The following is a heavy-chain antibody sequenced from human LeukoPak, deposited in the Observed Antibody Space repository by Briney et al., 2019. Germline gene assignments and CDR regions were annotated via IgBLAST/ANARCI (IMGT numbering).Heavy chain of an antibody. Sequence: GRSLRLSCAASGFTFSSYAMHWVRQAPGKGLEWVAVISYDGSNKYYADSVKGRFTISRDNSKSTLYLQMNSLRAEDTAVYYCAREVEMATIGYFDYWGQGTLVTVSS. CDR2: ISYDGSNK. J-gene: IGHJ4*02. CDR3: AREVEMATIGYFDY. CDR1: GFTFSSYA. V-gene: IGHV3-30*01. D-gene: IGHD5-24*01.